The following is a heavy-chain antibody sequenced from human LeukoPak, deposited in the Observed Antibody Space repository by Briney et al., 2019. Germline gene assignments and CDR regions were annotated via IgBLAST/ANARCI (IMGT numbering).Heavy chain of an antibody. CDR1: GFTFSSYTFSTYA. D-gene: IGHD2-15*01. CDR2: VSGGCVST. V-gene: IGHV3-23*01. CDR3: AKGVEDSGIYYYYYMDV. Sequence: GGSLRLSCAASGFTFSSYTFSTYAMSWVRQAPGKGLEWVSAVSGGCVSTYYADSVKGRFTISRDNYKKTLYLQMNGLRAEDTAVYYCAKGVEDSGIYYYYYMDVWGKGTTVTVSS. J-gene: IGHJ6*03.